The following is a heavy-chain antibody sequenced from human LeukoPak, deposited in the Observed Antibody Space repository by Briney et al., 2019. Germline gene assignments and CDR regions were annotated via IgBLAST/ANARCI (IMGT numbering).Heavy chain of an antibody. CDR3: ARDWRQDNAFDL. Sequence: GGSLRLSCAASEFTFSGHQMSWVRQAPGKGPEWVAKIIQDGSEEYYLDSVKGRFITSRDNGKNSLYLEMNSLRVEDTAVYYCARDWRQDNAFDLWGRGTMVTVSS. J-gene: IGHJ3*01. CDR2: IIQDGSEE. CDR1: EFTFSGHQ. V-gene: IGHV3-7*01. D-gene: IGHD2-15*01.